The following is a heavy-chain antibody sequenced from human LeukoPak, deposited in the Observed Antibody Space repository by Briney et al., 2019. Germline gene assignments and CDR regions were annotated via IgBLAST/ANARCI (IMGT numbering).Heavy chain of an antibody. Sequence: GASVKVSCKASGCTFSSYAISWVRQAPGQGLEWMGRIIPIIGKTNYAQKFQGRVTITTDKSISTAYMELSSRSSEDTAVYYCGSGHWGDGYHYDSSGFDFWGQGTMVTVSS. CDR2: IIPIIGKT. CDR3: GSGHWGDGYHYDSSGFDF. V-gene: IGHV1-69*04. CDR1: GCTFSSYA. D-gene: IGHD3-22*01. J-gene: IGHJ4*02.